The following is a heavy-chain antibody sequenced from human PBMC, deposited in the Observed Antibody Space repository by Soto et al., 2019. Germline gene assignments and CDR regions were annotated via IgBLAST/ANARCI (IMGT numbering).Heavy chain of an antibody. V-gene: IGHV1-3*01. D-gene: IGHD4-17*01. CDR1: GYTFIRYG. CDR2: INAGTGQT. Sequence: ASVKVSCKASGYTFIRYGMHWVRQAPGQRLEWMGWINAGTGQTKYSQKFQGRLIITRDTSASTAYMELSSLRSEDTAVYYCARVMTVQAFDIWGQGTMVTVS. J-gene: IGHJ3*02. CDR3: ARVMTVQAFDI.